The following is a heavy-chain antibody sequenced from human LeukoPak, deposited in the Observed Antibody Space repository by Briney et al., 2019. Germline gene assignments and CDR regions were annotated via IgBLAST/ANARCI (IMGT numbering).Heavy chain of an antibody. J-gene: IGHJ4*02. D-gene: IGHD3-16*01. CDR3: ARDQEPVWGGIVDY. Sequence: PGGSLRLSCAASGFTFSSYSMNWVRQAPGKGLEWVSSISSSSSYIYYADSVKGRFTISRDNAKNTLYLQMNSLGAGDTAVYYCARDQEPVWGGIVDYWGQGTLVTVSS. V-gene: IGHV3-21*01. CDR1: GFTFSSYS. CDR2: ISSSSSYI.